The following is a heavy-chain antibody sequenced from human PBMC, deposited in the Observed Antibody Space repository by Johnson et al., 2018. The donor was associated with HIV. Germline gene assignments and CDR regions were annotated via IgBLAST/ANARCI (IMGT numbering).Heavy chain of an antibody. CDR2: ISWNSGVT. D-gene: IGHD1/OR15-1a*01. J-gene: IGHJ3*01. CDR3: AKDLEFGTDNWYKDALHL. Sequence: VQLVESGGTLVQPDRSLRLSCASSGFTFEDYAMHWVRQGPGKGLEWVSGISWNSGVTGFADSVKGRFGVSRNNAKNSLYLQMNSLRPEDTAIYYCAKDLEFGTDNWYKDALHLWGQGTMVTVSS. CDR1: GFTFEDYA. V-gene: IGHV3-9*01.